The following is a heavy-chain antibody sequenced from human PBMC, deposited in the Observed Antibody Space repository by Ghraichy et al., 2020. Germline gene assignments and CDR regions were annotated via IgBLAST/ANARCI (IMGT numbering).Heavy chain of an antibody. Sequence: GESLRLSCAASGFTFTTYSMHWVRQAPGKGLEWVAVISHDGNSKYYAHSVKGRFTISRDNSRNTVYLQMNSLRADDTAVYYCARDIKSSSWSYYFYAMDVWGHGTTVTVSS. D-gene: IGHD6-13*01. V-gene: IGHV3-30-3*01. CDR3: ARDIKSSSWSYYFYAMDV. CDR2: ISHDGNSK. J-gene: IGHJ6*02. CDR1: GFTFTTYS.